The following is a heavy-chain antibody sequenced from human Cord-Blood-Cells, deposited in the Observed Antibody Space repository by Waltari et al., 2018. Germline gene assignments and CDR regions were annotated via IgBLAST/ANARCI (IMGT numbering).Heavy chain of an antibody. D-gene: IGHD2-2*01. J-gene: IGHJ5*02. CDR2: FEPEDGET. CDR3: ATDRPDIVVVPATALSGFDP. Sequence: QVQLVQSGAEVKKPGASVKVSCRVAGYTLPELSMPWVRPAPGKGLEWRGGFEPEDGETIYAQKFQGRVTMTEDTSTDTACMELSSLRSEDTAVYYCATDRPDIVVVPATALSGFDPWGQGTLVTVSS. V-gene: IGHV1-24*01. CDR1: GYTLPELS.